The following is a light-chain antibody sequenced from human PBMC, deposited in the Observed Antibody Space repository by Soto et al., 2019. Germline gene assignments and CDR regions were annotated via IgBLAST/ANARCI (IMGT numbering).Light chain of an antibody. CDR3: QQYNNWPPL. V-gene: IGKV3-15*01. CDR1: QTVSSN. CDR2: GAS. J-gene: IGKJ1*01. Sequence: EIVMTQSPATLSVCPGERATLSCRASQTVSSNLAWYQQKPGQAPRLLIYGASTRATGIPARFSGSGSGTEFTLTISSLQSEDFAVYYCQQYNNWPPLFGQGTKVDI.